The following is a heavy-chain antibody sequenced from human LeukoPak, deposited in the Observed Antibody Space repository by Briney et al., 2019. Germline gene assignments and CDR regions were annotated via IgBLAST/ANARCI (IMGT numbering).Heavy chain of an antibody. J-gene: IGHJ4*02. CDR3: TKDRRGPAAGTWYLDS. CDR2: ISSSSSTI. CDR1: GFTFSSYS. Sequence: GGSLRLSCAASGFTFSSYSMNWVRQAPGKGLEWVSYISSSSSTIYYADSVKGRFTIFRDNAKNSLYLQMNSLRAGDTAIYYCTKDRRGPAAGTWYLDSWGQGTLVTVSS. V-gene: IGHV3-48*01. D-gene: IGHD6-13*01.